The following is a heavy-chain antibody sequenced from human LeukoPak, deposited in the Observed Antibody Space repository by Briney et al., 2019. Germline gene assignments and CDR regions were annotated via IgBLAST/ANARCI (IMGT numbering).Heavy chain of an antibody. J-gene: IGHJ4*02. V-gene: IGHV3-7*01. CDR1: GFTFSSYW. CDR3: ARDRRLGELNY. CDR2: IKQDGSEK. D-gene: IGHD3-16*01. Sequence: PGRSLRLSCAASGFTFSSYWMSWVRQAPGKGLEWVANIKQDGSEKYYVDSVKGRFTISRDNAKNSPYLQMNSLRAEDTAVYYCARDRRLGELNYWGQGTLVTVSS.